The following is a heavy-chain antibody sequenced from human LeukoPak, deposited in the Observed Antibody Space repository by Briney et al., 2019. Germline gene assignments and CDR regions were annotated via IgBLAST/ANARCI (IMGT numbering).Heavy chain of an antibody. CDR1: GGSISSSNW. J-gene: IGHJ4*02. D-gene: IGHD5-12*01. V-gene: IGHV4-4*02. Sequence: SETLSLTCAVSGGSISSSNWWSWVRQPPGKGLEWIGEIYHSGSTNYNPFLKSRVTISVDKSKNQFSLKLSSVTAADTAVYYCASVKYSGYDYYFDYWGQGTLVTVSS. CDR2: IYHSGST. CDR3: ASVKYSGYDYYFDY.